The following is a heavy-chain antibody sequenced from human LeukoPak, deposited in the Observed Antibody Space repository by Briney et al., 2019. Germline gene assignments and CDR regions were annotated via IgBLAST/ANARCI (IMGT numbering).Heavy chain of an antibody. D-gene: IGHD3-10*01. CDR2: IKQDGSEK. Sequence: GGSLRLSCAASGFTFSNSWMSWVRQAPGKGLEWVANIKQDGSEKCYVGSVKGRFTISRDNSKNTLYLQMNSLRAEDTAVYYCAKKPHGGYGVDYWGQGTLVTVSS. CDR1: GFTFSNSW. J-gene: IGHJ4*02. CDR3: AKKPHGGYGVDY. V-gene: IGHV3-7*03.